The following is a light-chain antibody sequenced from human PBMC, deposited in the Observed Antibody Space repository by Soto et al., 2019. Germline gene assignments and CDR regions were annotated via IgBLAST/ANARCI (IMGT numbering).Light chain of an antibody. CDR2: GAS. CDR1: QSVRNL. CDR3: QQYGSSPRT. V-gene: IGKV3-20*01. Sequence: EIVLTQSPATRSLSPGESATLSCRASQSVRNLLAWYQQKPGQAPRLLIYGASSRATGIPDRFSGSGSGTDFTLTISRLEPEDFAVYYCQQYGSSPRTFGQGTKVDIK. J-gene: IGKJ1*01.